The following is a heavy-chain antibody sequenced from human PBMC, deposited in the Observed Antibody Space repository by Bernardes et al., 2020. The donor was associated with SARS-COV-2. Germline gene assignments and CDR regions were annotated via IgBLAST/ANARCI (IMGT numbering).Heavy chain of an antibody. D-gene: IGHD4-17*01. J-gene: IGHJ4*02. CDR2: IYTGDSDT. V-gene: IGHV5-51*01. Sequence: GESLKISCKQSGYKSVNYWIGWVRQMPGKGLEWMGIIYTGDSDTRYHPSFQGQVTISADKSIGAAYLQWTSLKASDTAIYFCARSLTTVTGFDSWGQGTVVTVAS. CDR1: GYKSVNYW. CDR3: ARSLTTVTGFDS.